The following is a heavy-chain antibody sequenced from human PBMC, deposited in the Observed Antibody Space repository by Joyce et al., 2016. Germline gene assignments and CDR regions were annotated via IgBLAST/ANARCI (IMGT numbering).Heavy chain of an antibody. V-gene: IGHV4-38-2*01. CDR3: ARGVVVRDWYFDL. CDR2: IYYVGRI. J-gene: IGHJ2*01. D-gene: IGHD2-21*01. Sequence: QVQLQESGPGLVKPSETLSLTCAGSGYSISSGYYWGWIRQPPGKGLEWIGSIYYVGRIYYNPTLKSRATISVDTSKNQFSLKLNSVTAADTAVYYCARGVVVRDWYFDLWGRGTLVTVSS. CDR1: GYSISSGYY.